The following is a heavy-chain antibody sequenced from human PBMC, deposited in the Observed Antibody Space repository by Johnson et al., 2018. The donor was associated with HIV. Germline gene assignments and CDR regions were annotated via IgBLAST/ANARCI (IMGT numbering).Heavy chain of an antibody. CDR2: IYSGGST. J-gene: IGHJ3*01. CDR3: ARLRWGSGDPLHDAFDV. V-gene: IGHV3-53*02. D-gene: IGHD2-21*01. CDR1: GFTV. Sequence: VQLVETGGGLIQPGGSLRLSCVASGFTVRKGLEWVSVIYSGGSTYYADSVKGRFTISRDYAKNSLYVQMNSLRAEDTAVYYCARLRWGSGDPLHDAFDVWGQGTMVTVSS.